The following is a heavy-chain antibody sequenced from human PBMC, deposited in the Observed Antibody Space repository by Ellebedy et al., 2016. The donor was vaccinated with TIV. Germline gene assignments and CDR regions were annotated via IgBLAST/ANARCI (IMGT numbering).Heavy chain of an antibody. CDR3: AREAVAGNFDY. V-gene: IGHV3-21*01. Sequence: GESLKISXAASGFTFRNYNMNWVRQAPGKGLEWVSSISSSSSYIYYADSVKGRFTISRDNAKNSLYLQMNSLRAEDTAVYYCAREAVAGNFDYWGQGTLVTVSS. CDR2: ISSSSSYI. J-gene: IGHJ4*02. D-gene: IGHD6-19*01. CDR1: GFTFRNYN.